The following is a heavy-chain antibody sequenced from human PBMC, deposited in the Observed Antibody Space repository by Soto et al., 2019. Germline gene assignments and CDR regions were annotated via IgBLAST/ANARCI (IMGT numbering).Heavy chain of an antibody. D-gene: IGHD3-22*01. CDR2: IYHSGST. J-gene: IGHJ4*02. Sequence: SETLSLTCAVSGGSISSSNWWSWVRQPPGKGLEWIGEIYHSGSTNYNPSLKSRVTISVDKSKNQFSLKLSSVTAADTAVYYCARDVYYYDSSGYYYDQSDYWGQGTLVTVSS. CDR1: GGSISSSNW. V-gene: IGHV4-4*02. CDR3: ARDVYYYDSSGYYYDQSDY.